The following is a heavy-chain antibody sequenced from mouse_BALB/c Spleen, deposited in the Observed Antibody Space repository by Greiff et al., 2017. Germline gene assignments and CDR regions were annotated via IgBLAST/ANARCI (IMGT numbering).Heavy chain of an antibody. V-gene: IGHV1-7*01. CDR3: ARKDGGNYGGFAY. J-gene: IGHJ3*01. Sequence: QVQLQQSGAELAKPGASVKMSCKASGYTFTSYWMHWVKQRPGQGLEWIGYINPSTGYTEYNQKFKDKATLTADKSSSTAYMQLSSLTSEDSAVYYCARKDGGNYGGFAYWGQGTLVTVSA. CDR1: GYTFTSYW. D-gene: IGHD1-1*02. CDR2: INPSTGYT.